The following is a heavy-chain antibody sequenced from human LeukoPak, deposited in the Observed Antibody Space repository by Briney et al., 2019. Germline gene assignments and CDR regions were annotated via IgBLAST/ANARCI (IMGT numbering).Heavy chain of an antibody. CDR3: ARHDPNFQH. V-gene: IGHV4-39*01. Sequence: SATPSLTCSVPGGSISSSTYYWGWIRQPPGKGMEWIGCIYCSGSTSSNPSLKTRATISVDTCKKQFSLKLRSVTAADAAVYYCARHDPNFQHWGRGTLVTVSS. CDR1: GGSISSSTYY. J-gene: IGHJ1*01. CDR2: IYCSGST.